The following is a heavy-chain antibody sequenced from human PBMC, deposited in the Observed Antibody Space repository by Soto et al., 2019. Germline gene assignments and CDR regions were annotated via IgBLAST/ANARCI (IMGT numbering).Heavy chain of an antibody. V-gene: IGHV4-38-2*01. J-gene: IGHJ4*02. D-gene: IGHD3-10*01. Sequence: KPSETLSLTCAVSGYSINSGYYWGWIRQPPGKGLEWIGTIYHNGRTYYNPSPESRVTISVDTSKNQFSVKLDSVTAADTAVYYCARQGGASGTYVGYFDSWGQGALVTVSS. CDR2: IYHNGRT. CDR1: GYSINSGYY. CDR3: ARQGGASGTYVGYFDS.